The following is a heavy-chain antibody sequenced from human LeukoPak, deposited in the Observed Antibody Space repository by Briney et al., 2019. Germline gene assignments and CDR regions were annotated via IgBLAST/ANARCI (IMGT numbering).Heavy chain of an antibody. D-gene: IGHD3-10*01. CDR3: ARERNVLLWFGDLDY. V-gene: IGHV3-7*01. CDR1: GFTFSSYW. J-gene: IGHJ4*02. CDR2: IKEDGSGK. Sequence: GGSLRLSCAASGFTFSSYWMSWVRQAPGKGLEWVANIKEDGSGKYYVDSVKGRFTISRDNAKNSLSLQVNSLSAEDTAVYYCARERNVLLWFGDLDYWGQGTLVTVSS.